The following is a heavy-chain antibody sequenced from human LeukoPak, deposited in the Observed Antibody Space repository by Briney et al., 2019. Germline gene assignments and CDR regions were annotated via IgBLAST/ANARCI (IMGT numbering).Heavy chain of an antibody. D-gene: IGHD3-3*01. V-gene: IGHV1-2*02. CDR2: SNPKSGGT. J-gene: IGHJ3*02. CDR1: GYTFTGYY. CDR3: ARSYVLRFLEWTDAFDI. Sequence: ASVKVSCKASGYTFTGYYMHWGRQAPGQGLEWMGWSNPKSGGTNYAQKFQGRVTMNRDTSTSTAYMELSRLKSDHTAVYYCARSYVLRFLEWTDAFDIWGQGTMVTVSS.